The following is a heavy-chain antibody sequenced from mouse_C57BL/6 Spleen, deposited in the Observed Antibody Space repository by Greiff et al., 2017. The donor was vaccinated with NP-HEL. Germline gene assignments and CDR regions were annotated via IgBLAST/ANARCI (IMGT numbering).Heavy chain of an antibody. CDR3: ARGKNLLPFYYAMDY. CDR2: ISDGGSYT. D-gene: IGHD1-1*01. CDR1: GFTFSSYA. J-gene: IGHJ4*01. Sequence: EVMLVESGGGLVKPGGSLKLSCAASGFTFSSYAMSWVRQTPEKRLEWVATISDGGSYTYYPDNVKGRFTISRDNAKNNLYLQMSHLKSEDTAMYYCARGKNLLPFYYAMDYWGQGTSVTVSS. V-gene: IGHV5-4*03.